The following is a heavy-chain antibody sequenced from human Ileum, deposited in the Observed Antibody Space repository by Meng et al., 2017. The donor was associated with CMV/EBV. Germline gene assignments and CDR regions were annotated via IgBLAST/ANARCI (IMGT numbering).Heavy chain of an antibody. CDR3: ARRAGTGWFDP. CDR1: GYSFATYW. V-gene: IGHV5-51*01. J-gene: IGHJ5*02. D-gene: IGHD6-19*01. CDR2: IYPYDSDT. Sequence: GGSLRLSCKGSGYSFATYWIGWVRQMPGKGLEWVASIYPYDSDTRYGPSFQGQVTISADKSINTAYLQWSSLKTSDTATYYCARRAGTGWFDPWGQGTQVTVSS.